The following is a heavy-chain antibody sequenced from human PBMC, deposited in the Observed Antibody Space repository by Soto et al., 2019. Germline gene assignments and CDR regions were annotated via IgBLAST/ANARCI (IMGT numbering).Heavy chain of an antibody. Sequence: SETLSLTCTVSGGSVSSYYWNWIRQPPGKGLEWIGYVYYSGSATYNPSLKSRVTISVDTAKDQFSLKLRSVTAADTAVYYCARTNWNANWFDPWGQGTLVTVA. CDR2: VYYSGSA. V-gene: IGHV4-59*02. J-gene: IGHJ5*02. D-gene: IGHD1-20*01. CDR1: GGSVSSYY. CDR3: ARTNWNANWFDP.